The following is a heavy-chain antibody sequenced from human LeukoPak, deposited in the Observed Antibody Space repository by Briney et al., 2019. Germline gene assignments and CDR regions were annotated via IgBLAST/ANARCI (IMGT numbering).Heavy chain of an antibody. V-gene: IGHV4-4*07. J-gene: IGHJ4*02. Sequence: SETLSLTCTVSGGSISSYYWSWIRQPAGKGLEWIGRIYTSGSTNYNPSLKSRVTMSVDTSKNQFSLKLSSVTAADTAVYYCARHPPYYDFWSGYYGDWGQGTLVTVSS. D-gene: IGHD3-3*01. CDR1: GGSISSYY. CDR2: IYTSGST. CDR3: ARHPPYYDFWSGYYGD.